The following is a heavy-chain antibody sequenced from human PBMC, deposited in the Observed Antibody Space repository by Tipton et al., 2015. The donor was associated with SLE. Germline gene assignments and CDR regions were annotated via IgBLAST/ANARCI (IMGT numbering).Heavy chain of an antibody. CDR3: ARTRGLFKEGATYDAFDI. CDR2: IYPGDSDT. D-gene: IGHD1-26*01. Sequence: QLVQSGAEVKKPGESLKISCKGSGYSFTSYWIGWVRQMPGKGLEWMGIIYPGDSDTRYSPSFQGQVTISADKSISTAYLQWSSLKASDTAMYYCARTRGLFKEGATYDAFDIWGQGTMVTVSS. CDR1: GYSFTSYW. J-gene: IGHJ3*02. V-gene: IGHV5-51*03.